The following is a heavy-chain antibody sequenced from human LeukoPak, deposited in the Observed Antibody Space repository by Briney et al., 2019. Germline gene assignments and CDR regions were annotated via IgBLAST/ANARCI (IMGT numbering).Heavy chain of an antibody. CDR3: ARAISSVATGLPWWLWYYYYYMDV. V-gene: IGHV1-2*02. CDR1: GYTFTGYY. D-gene: IGHD5-12*01. CDR2: INPNSGGT. J-gene: IGHJ6*03. Sequence: GASVKVSCKASGYTFTGYYMHWVRQAPGQGLEWMGWINPNSGGTNYAQKFQGRVTMTRNTSISTAYMELSSLRSEDTAVYYCARAISSVATGLPWWLWYYYYYMDVWGKGTTVTISS.